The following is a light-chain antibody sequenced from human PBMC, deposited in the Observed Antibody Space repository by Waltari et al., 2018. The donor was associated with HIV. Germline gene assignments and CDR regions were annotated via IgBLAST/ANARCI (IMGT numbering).Light chain of an antibody. CDR2: KNT. CDR3: QSADSISSYV. Sequence: SYELTQPPSVSVSPGQTARITCSGDALPKQYAFWYQQKPGQAPLLVFYKNTERPSGIPDRSSGASSGTTVTFTISGVQAEDEADYYCQSADSISSYVFGTGTKVTVL. CDR1: ALPKQY. V-gene: IGLV3-25*03. J-gene: IGLJ1*01.